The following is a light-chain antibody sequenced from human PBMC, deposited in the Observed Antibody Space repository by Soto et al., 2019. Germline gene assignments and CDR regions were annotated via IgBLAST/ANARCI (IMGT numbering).Light chain of an antibody. CDR1: QSVSSSN. CDR3: QYYNTSPAWT. V-gene: IGKV3-20*01. Sequence: DIVLTQSPDTLSLSPGERATLSCRASQSVSSSNFAWYQQKPAQAPRLLIYGASRRAPGIPERFSGSGSGTDFTLTISRLEPEDFAVYYCQYYNTSPAWTFGQGTRVEIK. CDR2: GAS. J-gene: IGKJ1*01.